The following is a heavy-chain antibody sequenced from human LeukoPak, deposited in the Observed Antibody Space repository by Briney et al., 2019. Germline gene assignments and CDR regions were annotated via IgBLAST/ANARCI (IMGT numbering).Heavy chain of an antibody. Sequence: ASVKVSCKASGYTFTGYYMHWVRQAPGQGLEWMGWINPNSGGTKYAQKFQGRVTMTRDTSISTAHMELSRLTSDDTAVYYCARGRSLNYYGQDYWGQGTLVTVSS. V-gene: IGHV1-2*02. CDR1: GYTFTGYY. CDR2: INPNSGGT. D-gene: IGHD3-10*01. J-gene: IGHJ4*02. CDR3: ARGRSLNYYGQDY.